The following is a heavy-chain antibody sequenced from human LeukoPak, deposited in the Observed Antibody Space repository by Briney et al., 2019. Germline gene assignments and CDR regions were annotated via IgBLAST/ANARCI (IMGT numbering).Heavy chain of an antibody. D-gene: IGHD6-13*01. CDR1: GGSFSGYY. J-gene: IGHJ4*02. CDR3: ARQVAAAVYDY. V-gene: IGHV4-34*01. CDR2: INHSGST. Sequence: SETLSLTCAVYGGSFSGYYWSWIRQPPGKGLEWIGEINHSGSTNYNPSLKSRVTISVDTSKNQFSLKLSSVTAADTAVYYCARQVAAAVYDYWGQGTLVTVSS.